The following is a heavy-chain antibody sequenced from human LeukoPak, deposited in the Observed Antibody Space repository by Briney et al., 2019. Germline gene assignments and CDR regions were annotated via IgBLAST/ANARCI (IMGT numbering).Heavy chain of an antibody. V-gene: IGHV4-61*09. Sequence: SETLSLTRTVSGGSISSGSYYWSWIRQPAGKGLEWIGHIYTSGSTNYNPSLKSRVTISVDTSKNQFSLKLSSVTAADTAVYYCARDRPPGAAAAGPDFDYWGQGTLVTVSS. CDR1: GGSISSGSYY. CDR2: IYTSGST. CDR3: ARDRPPGAAAAGPDFDY. D-gene: IGHD6-13*01. J-gene: IGHJ4*02.